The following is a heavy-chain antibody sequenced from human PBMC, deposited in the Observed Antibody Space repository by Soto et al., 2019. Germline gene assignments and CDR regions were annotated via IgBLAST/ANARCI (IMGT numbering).Heavy chain of an antibody. Sequence: SVKVSCKASGGTFSSYAISWVRQAPGQGLEWMGGIIPIFGTANYAQKFQGRVTITADESTSTAYMELSSLRSEDTAVYYCARTAEYDYYSSGYLGPPCYYGMDVWGQGTTVTV. V-gene: IGHV1-69*13. CDR3: ARTAEYDYYSSGYLGPPCYYGMDV. CDR1: GGTFSSYA. J-gene: IGHJ6*02. CDR2: IIPIFGTA. D-gene: IGHD3-22*01.